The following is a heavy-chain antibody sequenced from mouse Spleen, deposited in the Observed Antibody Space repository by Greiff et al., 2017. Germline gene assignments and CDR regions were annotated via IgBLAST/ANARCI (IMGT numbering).Heavy chain of an antibody. Sequence: EVKLVESGPGLVKPSQSLSLTCSVTGYSITSGYYWNWIRQFPGNKLEWMGYISYDGSNNYNPSLKNRISITRDTSKNQFFLKLNSVTTEDTATYYCARGGLLRAMDYWGQGTSVTVSS. CDR3: ARGGLLRAMDY. J-gene: IGHJ4*01. D-gene: IGHD1-1*01. CDR2: ISYDGSN. V-gene: IGHV3-6*01. CDR1: GYSITSGYY.